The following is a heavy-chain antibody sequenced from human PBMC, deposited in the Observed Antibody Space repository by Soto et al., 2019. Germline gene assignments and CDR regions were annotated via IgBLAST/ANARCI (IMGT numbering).Heavy chain of an antibody. V-gene: IGHV4-4*02. CDR2: IYHSGST. J-gene: IGHJ6*02. CDR3: ARVRQQLGEPLGGMDV. Sequence: QVQLQESGPGLVKPSGTLSLTCAVSGGSISSSNWWSWVRQPPGKGLGWIGEIYHSGSTNYNPALKSRVTISVDKSKNQFSLRLSSVPAADTAVYYCARVRQQLGEPLGGMDVWGQGTTVTVSS. D-gene: IGHD6-13*01. CDR1: GGSISSSNW.